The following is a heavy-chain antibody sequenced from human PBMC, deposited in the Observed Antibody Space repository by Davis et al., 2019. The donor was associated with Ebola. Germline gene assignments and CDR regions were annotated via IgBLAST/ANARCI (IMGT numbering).Heavy chain of an antibody. V-gene: IGHV4-38-2*01. Sequence: PSETLSLTCAVSGYSISSGYYWGWIRQPPGKGLEWIGSIYHSGSTYYNPSLKSRVTISVDTSKNQFSLKLSSVTAADTAVYYCARLLGIAAAPFDYWGQGTLVTVSS. CDR2: IYHSGST. J-gene: IGHJ4*02. CDR3: ARLLGIAAAPFDY. D-gene: IGHD6-13*01. CDR1: GYSISSGYY.